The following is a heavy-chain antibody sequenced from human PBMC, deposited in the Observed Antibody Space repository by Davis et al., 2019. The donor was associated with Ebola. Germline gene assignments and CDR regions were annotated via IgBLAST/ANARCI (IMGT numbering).Heavy chain of an antibody. CDR3: AKGGDGNYRNYFDF. CDR2: IDYTGDDT. V-gene: IGHV3-23*01. CDR1: GFLFNRYA. J-gene: IGHJ4*02. Sequence: PGGSLRLSCVGSGFLFNRYAMSWVRQTPGKGLEWVSTIDYTGDDTFVADSVKGRFTISRDNSKNTVFLQMNSLRVEDSALYYCAKGGDGNYRNYFDFWGQGTLVSVSS. D-gene: IGHD5-24*01.